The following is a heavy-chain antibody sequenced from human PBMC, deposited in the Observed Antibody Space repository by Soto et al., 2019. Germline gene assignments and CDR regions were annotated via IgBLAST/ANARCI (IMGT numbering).Heavy chain of an antibody. CDR2: ISAYNGNT. D-gene: IGHD6-13*01. CDR1: GYTFTSYG. V-gene: IGHV1-18*04. Sequence: ASVKVSCKASGYTFTSYGISWVRQAPGQGLEWMGWISAYNGNTNYAQKLQGRVTMTTDTSTSTAYMELRSLRSDDTAVYYCARDPPRLYSSSWYNNYYYYGMDVWGQGTTVTVSS. J-gene: IGHJ6*02. CDR3: ARDPPRLYSSSWYNNYYYYGMDV.